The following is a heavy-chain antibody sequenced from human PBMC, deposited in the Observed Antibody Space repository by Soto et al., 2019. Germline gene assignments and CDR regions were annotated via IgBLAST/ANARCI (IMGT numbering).Heavy chain of an antibody. CDR2: INGDGGST. J-gene: IGHJ6*02. CDR3: AREGGKYFYGMDV. V-gene: IGHV3-74*01. CDR1: GFTFSNYW. Sequence: GGSLRLSCAASGFTFSNYWMHWVRQAPGKGLVWVSRINGDGGSTTYADSVKGRFTISRDNAKNTLYLQMNNLRAEDTAVYYCAREGGKYFYGMDVWGQGTTVTVSS.